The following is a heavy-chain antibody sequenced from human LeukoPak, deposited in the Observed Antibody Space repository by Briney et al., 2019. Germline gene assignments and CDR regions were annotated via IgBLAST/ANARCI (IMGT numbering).Heavy chain of an antibody. D-gene: IGHD6-13*01. V-gene: IGHV4-59*01. Sequence: SETLSLTCSVSGASMSSYYWSWIRQPAGEALEYIGYISDTGSTNYNPSLMSRVTISVDTSKNQFSLNLKSVTAADTAVYYCARDIYSSSWTAPYYWGQGTLVTVSS. CDR1: GASMSSYY. CDR3: ARDIYSSSWTAPYY. CDR2: ISDTGST. J-gene: IGHJ4*02.